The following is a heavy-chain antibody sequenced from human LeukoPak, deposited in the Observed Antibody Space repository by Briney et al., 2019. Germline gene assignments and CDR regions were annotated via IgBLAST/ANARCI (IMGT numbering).Heavy chain of an antibody. Sequence: SPVNVPYKPAGGTYSRYAISSVREAPGQEREWMGGIIPIFGTANYAQKAQGRVKITTDECTSTAYMELSSLRSEDTAVYYCATASIAARHFEYWGQGALVTVSS. CDR1: GGTYSRYA. D-gene: IGHD6-6*01. J-gene: IGHJ4*02. V-gene: IGHV1-69*05. CDR2: IIPIFGTA. CDR3: ATASIAARHFEY.